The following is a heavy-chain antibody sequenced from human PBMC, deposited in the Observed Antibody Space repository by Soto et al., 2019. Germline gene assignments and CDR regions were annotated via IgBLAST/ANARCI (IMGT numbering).Heavy chain of an antibody. CDR2: VNPSSGGT. Sequence: GASVKVSCKASGFTDYYIHWVRQAPGPGLEWMGWVNPSSGGTNYAQKFQGRVAMTRDTFISTAYMELSRLQSDDTAVYYCAREGSADYGSYGMDVWGQGTTVTVSS. CDR3: AREGSADYGSYGMDV. V-gene: IGHV1-2*02. CDR1: GFTDYY. J-gene: IGHJ6*02. D-gene: IGHD4-17*01.